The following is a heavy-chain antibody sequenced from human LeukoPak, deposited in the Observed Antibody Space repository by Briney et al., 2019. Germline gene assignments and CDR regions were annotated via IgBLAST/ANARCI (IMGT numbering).Heavy chain of an antibody. V-gene: IGHV5-10-1*01. CDR2: IDPSDSYT. Sequence: GESLKISCKGSGYSFTSYWISWVRQMPGKGLEWMGRIDPSDSYTNYSPSFQGHVTISADKSISTAYLQWSSLKASDTAMHYCATGRDISWFDPWGQGTLVTVSS. J-gene: IGHJ5*02. CDR1: GYSFTSYW. CDR3: ATGRDISWFDP. D-gene: IGHD3-9*01.